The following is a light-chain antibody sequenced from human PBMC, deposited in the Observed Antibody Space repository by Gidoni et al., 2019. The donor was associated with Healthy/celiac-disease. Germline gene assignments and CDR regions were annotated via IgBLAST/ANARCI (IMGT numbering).Light chain of an antibody. CDR1: KLGEKY. J-gene: IGLJ2*01. Sequence: SYELTQPQPVSVSPGQTASITCSGDKLGEKYACWYQQKPGQSPVLVIYQDSKRPSGIPERFSGSNSGNTATLTISGTQAMDEADYYCQAWDSSTVVFGGGTKLTVL. CDR2: QDS. CDR3: QAWDSSTVV. V-gene: IGLV3-1*01.